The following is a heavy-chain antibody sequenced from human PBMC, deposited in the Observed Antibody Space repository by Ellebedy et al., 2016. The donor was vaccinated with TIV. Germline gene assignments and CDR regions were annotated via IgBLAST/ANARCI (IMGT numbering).Heavy chain of an antibody. CDR2: IYYSGST. D-gene: IGHD4-17*01. Sequence: MPSETLSLTCTASDDSIFGYFSTWVRQSPGRGLEWIGNIYYSGSTKYNPSLKGRITISADRSKNQFSLKLTSVTAADTAVYYCARGGYGDYFGMDVWGQGTTVTVSS. V-gene: IGHV4-59*01. J-gene: IGHJ6*02. CDR1: DDSIFGYF. CDR3: ARGGYGDYFGMDV.